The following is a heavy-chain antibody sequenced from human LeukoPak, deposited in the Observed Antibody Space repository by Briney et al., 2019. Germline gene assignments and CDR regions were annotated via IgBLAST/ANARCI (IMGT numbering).Heavy chain of an antibody. Sequence: PSETLSLTCAVYGGSFSGYYWSWIRQPPGKGLEWTGEINHSGSTNYNPSLKSRVTMSVDTSKNQFSLKLSSVTAADTAVYYCAIGGSSWFDYWGQGTLVTVSS. D-gene: IGHD6-13*01. CDR1: GGSFSGYY. J-gene: IGHJ4*02. V-gene: IGHV4-34*01. CDR3: AIGGSSWFDY. CDR2: INHSGST.